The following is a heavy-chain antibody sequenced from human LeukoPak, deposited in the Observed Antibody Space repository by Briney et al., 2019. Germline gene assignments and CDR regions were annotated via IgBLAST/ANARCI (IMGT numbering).Heavy chain of an antibody. Sequence: ASVKVSCKTSGYTFSDYYMHWVRQAPGQGLQYMGWINPDNGITNYGQDFQGRVTMTSDTSTRTAYMELNRLTPDDTAMYYCAREGSFQVLGSFDSWGQGTLVTVSS. CDR2: INPDNGIT. J-gene: IGHJ5*01. CDR3: AREGSFQVLGSFDS. D-gene: IGHD4/OR15-4a*01. CDR1: GYTFSDYY. V-gene: IGHV1-2*02.